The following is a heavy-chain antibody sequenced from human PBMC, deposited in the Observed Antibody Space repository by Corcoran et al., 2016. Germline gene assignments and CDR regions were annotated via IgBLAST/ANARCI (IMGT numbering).Heavy chain of an antibody. J-gene: IGHJ4*02. CDR2: VGGSDPNT. Sequence: EVQLLESGGGLVQPGGSLRLSCTVSGFTFSTYAMTRVRQPPGKGLEWVSTVGGSDPNTYYADSVKGRFTGSRDSSKNTLFLQMNSLRAEDTAVYHCAKAHRSSAWGSFDYWGQGTLVTGSS. V-gene: IGHV3-23*01. CDR3: AKAHRSSAWGSFDY. D-gene: IGHD3-16*01. CDR1: GFTFSTYA.